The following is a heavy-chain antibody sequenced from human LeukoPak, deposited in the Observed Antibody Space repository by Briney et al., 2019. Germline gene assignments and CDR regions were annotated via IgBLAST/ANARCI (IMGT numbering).Heavy chain of an antibody. CDR2: IYHSGST. Sequence: SETLSLTCTVSGASVSSASYWTWIRQPPGKGLEWIGYIYHSGSTYYNPSLKSRVTISVDRSKSQFSLKLSSVTAADTAVYYCARGGGSSGSGFDYWGQGTLVTVSS. J-gene: IGHJ4*02. CDR1: GASVSSASY. V-gene: IGHV4-30-2*01. CDR3: ARGGGSSGSGFDY. D-gene: IGHD3-22*01.